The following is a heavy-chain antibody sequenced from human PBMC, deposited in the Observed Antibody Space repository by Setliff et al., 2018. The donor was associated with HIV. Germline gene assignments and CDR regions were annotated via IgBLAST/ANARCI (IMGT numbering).Heavy chain of an antibody. D-gene: IGHD6-19*01. CDR1: GGSFSGYY. CDR2: VTHSGRT. Sequence: SETLSLTCAVYGGSFSGYYWSWIRQHPGQGLEWIGEVTHSGRTNYNPSLESRVTTSVDTSKKQFSLRLTSVTAADTAVYYCARGVRDNSGWSSYYFDYWGQGTLVTV. CDR3: ARGVRDNSGWSSYYFDY. J-gene: IGHJ4*02. V-gene: IGHV4-34*01.